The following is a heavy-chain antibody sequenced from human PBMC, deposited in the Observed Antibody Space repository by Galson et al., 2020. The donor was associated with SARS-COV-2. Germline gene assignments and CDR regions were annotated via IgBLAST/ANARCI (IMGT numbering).Heavy chain of an antibody. Sequence: TGGSLRLSCAVSGFTFSGYSMNWVRQAPGKGLEWVSYITSSSSTIYYADSVRGRFTVSRDNAKNSLYLQMNSLRDEDTAVYYCATEAHDYWGQGTLVTVSS. V-gene: IGHV3-48*02. CDR2: ITSSSSTI. CDR1: GFTFSGYS. CDR3: ATEAHDY. J-gene: IGHJ4*02.